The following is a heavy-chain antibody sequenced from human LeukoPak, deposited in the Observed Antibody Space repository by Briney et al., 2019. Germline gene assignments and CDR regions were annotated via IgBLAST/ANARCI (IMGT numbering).Heavy chain of an antibody. V-gene: IGHV1-18*01. D-gene: IGHD3-3*01. J-gene: IGHJ6*03. CDR2: ISAYNGNT. CDR1: GYTFTSYG. Sequence: ASVKVSCKASGYTFTSYGISWVRQAPGQGLEWMGWISAYNGNTNYAQKLQGRVTMTTDTSTSTAYMELRSLRSDDTAVYYCARDSAIGPTPRYDFWSGRIKGNMDVWGKGTTVTVSS. CDR3: ARDSAIGPTPRYDFWSGRIKGNMDV.